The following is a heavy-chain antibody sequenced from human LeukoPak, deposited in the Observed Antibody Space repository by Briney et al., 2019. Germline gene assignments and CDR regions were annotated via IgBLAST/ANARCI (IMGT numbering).Heavy chain of an antibody. V-gene: IGHV5-51*01. CDR2: IYPGDSGT. Sequence: GESLKISCKGSGYSFTSYWIGWVRQMPGKGLEWMGIIYPGDSGTRYSPSFQGQVTISADKSISTAYLQWSSLQASDTAMYYCARRGVYCGGDCYTYNWFDPWGQGTLVTVST. CDR3: ARRGVYCGGDCYTYNWFDP. CDR1: GYSFTSYW. J-gene: IGHJ5*02. D-gene: IGHD2-21*02.